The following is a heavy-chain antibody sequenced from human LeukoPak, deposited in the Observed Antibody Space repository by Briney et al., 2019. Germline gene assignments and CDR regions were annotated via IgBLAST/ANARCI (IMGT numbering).Heavy chain of an antibody. CDR2: IIPILGIA. Sequence: ASVKVSCKASGGTFSSYAISWVRQAPGQGLEWMGRIIPILGIANYAQKFQGRVTITADKSTSTAYMELSSLRSEDTAVYYCARAYIRDILTGYYPFDYWGQGTLVTVSS. J-gene: IGHJ4*02. CDR1: GGTFSSYA. V-gene: IGHV1-69*04. D-gene: IGHD3-9*01. CDR3: ARAYIRDILTGYYPFDY.